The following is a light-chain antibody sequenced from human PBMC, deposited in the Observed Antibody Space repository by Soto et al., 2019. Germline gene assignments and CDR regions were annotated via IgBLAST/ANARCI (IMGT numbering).Light chain of an antibody. V-gene: IGKV3-11*01. CDR2: DAS. J-gene: IGKJ4*01. CDR3: QQYNNWPPGAT. Sequence: EVVLTQSPATLSLSPGERATLSCRASESVNNYLAWYQQKPGQAPRLLIYDASNRATGIPARFSGSGSGTDFTLTISSLEPEDFAVYYCQQYNNWPPGATFGGGTKVEIK. CDR1: ESVNNY.